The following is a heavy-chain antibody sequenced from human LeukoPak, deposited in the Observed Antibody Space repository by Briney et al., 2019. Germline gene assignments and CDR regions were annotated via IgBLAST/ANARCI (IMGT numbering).Heavy chain of an antibody. Sequence: SGTLSLTCAVSGGSVSSSNWWSWVRQPPGKGLEWIGEIYHSGSTNYNPSLKSRVTISVDKSKNQFSLKLSSVTAADTAVYYCARDLSGSYLAWSAFDIWGQGTMVTVSS. D-gene: IGHD1-26*01. J-gene: IGHJ3*02. CDR1: GGSVSSSNW. CDR3: ARDLSGSYLAWSAFDI. V-gene: IGHV4-4*02. CDR2: IYHSGST.